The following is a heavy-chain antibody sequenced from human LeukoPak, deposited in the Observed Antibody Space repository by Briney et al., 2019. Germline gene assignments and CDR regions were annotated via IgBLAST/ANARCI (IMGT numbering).Heavy chain of an antibody. CDR2: IKDDGSQK. CDR1: RFTFSSYW. V-gene: IGHV3-7*01. Sequence: QPGGSLRLSCAASRFTFSSYWMSWVRQAPGKGLEWVANIKDDGSQKNYIDSVKGRFTISRDNAKASLFLQMNSLSSEDTAVYYCARRNSGTWWSFDSWGQGTLVTVSS. J-gene: IGHJ4*02. D-gene: IGHD2-15*01. CDR3: ARRNSGTWWSFDS.